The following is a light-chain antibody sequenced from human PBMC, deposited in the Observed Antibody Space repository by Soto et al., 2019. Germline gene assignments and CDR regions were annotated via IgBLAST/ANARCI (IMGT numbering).Light chain of an antibody. CDR2: EGS. V-gene: IGLV2-23*01. J-gene: IGLJ2*01. CDR1: SRDIGIYNY. Sequence: QSALTQPASVSGTPGQSITISCTGTSRDIGIYNYVSWYQQHPGKAPKLMIYEGSKRPSGVSNRFSGSKSGNTASLTISGLQAEDEADYYCCSYAGSSTLVFGGGTKLTVL. CDR3: CSYAGSSTLV.